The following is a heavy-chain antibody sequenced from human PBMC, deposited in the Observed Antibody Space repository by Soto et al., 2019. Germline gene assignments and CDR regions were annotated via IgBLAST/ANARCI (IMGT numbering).Heavy chain of an antibody. V-gene: IGHV3-21*01. D-gene: IGHD3-10*01. CDR1: GFTFNSYS. J-gene: IGHJ6*02. CDR2: ISSFSNYM. CDR3: ARAGGYICFSKNKREYDMDV. Sequence: GGSLRLSCARAGFTFNSYSMNWFRQAPGKGLEWVSSISSFSNYMYYTDSVKGRFTISRDNARNSLYLQMNSLRAEDTAVYYCARAGGYICFSKNKREYDMDVWGQGTTVTVSS.